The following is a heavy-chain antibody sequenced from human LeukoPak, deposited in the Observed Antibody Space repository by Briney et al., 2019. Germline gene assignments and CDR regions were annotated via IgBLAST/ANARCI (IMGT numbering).Heavy chain of an antibody. D-gene: IGHD2-15*01. CDR1: GGSISSGGYS. Sequence: SETLSLTCAVSGGSISSGGYSWSWIRQPPGKGLEWIGHLYYSGNTNNRSSLKSRVTISVDTSKNQFSLKLNSVNPEDTAVYYCARVGGGSDPYYAMDVWGQGTTVTVSS. CDR2: LYYSGNT. J-gene: IGHJ6*02. V-gene: IGHV4-61*08. CDR3: ARVGGGSDPYYAMDV.